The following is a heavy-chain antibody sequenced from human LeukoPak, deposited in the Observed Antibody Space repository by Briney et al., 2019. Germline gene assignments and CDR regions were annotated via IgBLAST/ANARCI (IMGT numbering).Heavy chain of an antibody. J-gene: IGHJ6*03. CDR2: IIPIFGTA. CDR3: ARDGYNFAGFYYYYYMDV. D-gene: IGHD5-24*01. V-gene: IGHV1-69*13. Sequence: GASVKVSCKASGGTFSSYAISWVRQAPGQGLEWMGGIIPIFGTANYAQKFQGRVTITADESTSTAYMELSSLRSEDTAVYYCARDGYNFAGFYYYYYMDVWGKGTTVTVSS. CDR1: GGTFSSYA.